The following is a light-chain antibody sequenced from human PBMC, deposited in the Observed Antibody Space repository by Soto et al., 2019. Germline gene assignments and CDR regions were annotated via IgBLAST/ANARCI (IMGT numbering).Light chain of an antibody. CDR3: CSYAGSNYV. J-gene: IGLJ1*01. CDR1: SSDVGAYNF. Sequence: QSALTQPRSVSGSPGQSVTISCTGTSSDVGAYNFVSWFQQHPGKAPKLLISDVNKRPSGVPDRFSGSKSGNTASLTISGLQAEDEADYYCCSYAGSNYVFGTGTKATVL. V-gene: IGLV2-11*01. CDR2: DVN.